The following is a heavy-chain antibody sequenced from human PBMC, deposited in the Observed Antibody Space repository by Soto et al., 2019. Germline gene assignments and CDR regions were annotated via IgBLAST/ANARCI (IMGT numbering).Heavy chain of an antibody. CDR3: ARSHGAIAGDSSGYYSYYYGMDV. Sequence: ASVKVSCKASGYTFTGYYMQWVRQSPGQVPEWMGWINPKSGGTDYAQKFQGRVTMTRDTSISTVYMELSRLRSDDTAVYYCARSHGAIAGDSSGYYSYYYGMDVWGQGTTVNVSS. CDR1: GYTFTGYY. J-gene: IGHJ6*02. D-gene: IGHD3-22*01. V-gene: IGHV1-2*02. CDR2: INPKSGGT.